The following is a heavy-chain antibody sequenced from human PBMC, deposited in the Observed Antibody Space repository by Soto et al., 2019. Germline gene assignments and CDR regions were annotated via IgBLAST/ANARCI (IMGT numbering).Heavy chain of an antibody. D-gene: IGHD6-19*01. CDR1: GFTFSSYA. CDR3: AGWFLYYYYGMDV. Sequence: GGSLRLSCAASGFTFSSYAMHWVRQAPGKGLEWVAVISYDGSNKYYADSVKGRFTISRDNSKDTLYLQMNSLRAEDTAVYYCAGWFLYYYYGMDVWGQGTTVP. CDR2: ISYDGSNK. J-gene: IGHJ6*02. V-gene: IGHV3-30-3*01.